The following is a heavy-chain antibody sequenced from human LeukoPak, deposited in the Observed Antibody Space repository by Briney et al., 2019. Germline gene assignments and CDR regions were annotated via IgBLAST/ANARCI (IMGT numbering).Heavy chain of an antibody. D-gene: IGHD6-13*01. J-gene: IGHJ4*02. CDR1: GGSISSYY. Sequence: SETLSVSCTVSGGSISSYYWSWIRQPPGKGLEWIGYIYYSGSTNYNPSLKSRVTISVDTSKNQFSLKLSSVTAADTAVYYCARSYSSSPLYKYSSSWLFDYWGQGTLVTVSS. V-gene: IGHV4-59*08. CDR3: ARSYSSSPLYKYSSSWLFDY. CDR2: IYYSGST.